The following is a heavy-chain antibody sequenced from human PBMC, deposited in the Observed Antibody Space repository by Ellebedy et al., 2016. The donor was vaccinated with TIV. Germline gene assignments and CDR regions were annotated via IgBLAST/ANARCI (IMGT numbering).Heavy chain of an antibody. CDR2: VYYSGST. D-gene: IGHD2-2*01. CDR1: GGSISSSSYN. J-gene: IGHJ4*02. CDR3: ARVVVVPAASLYYFDY. V-gene: IGHV4-39*07. Sequence: SETLSLTXTVSGGSISSSSYNWGWIRQSPGKGLEWIGSVYYSGSTYYNPSLKSRVTISVDTSKSQFSLKLSSVTAADTAVYYCARVVVVPAASLYYFDYWGQGTLVTVSS.